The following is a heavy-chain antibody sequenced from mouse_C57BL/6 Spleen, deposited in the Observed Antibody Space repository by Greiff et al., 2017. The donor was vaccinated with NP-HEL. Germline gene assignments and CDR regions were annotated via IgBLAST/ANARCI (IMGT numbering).Heavy chain of an antibody. Sequence: EVNVVESGGGLVKPGGSLKLSCAASGFTFSDYGMHWVRQAPEKGLEWVAYISSGSSTIYYADTVKGRFTISRDNAKNTLFLQMTSLRSEDTAMYYCARDITTVVADWYFDVWGTGTTVTVSS. J-gene: IGHJ1*03. CDR2: ISSGSSTI. D-gene: IGHD1-1*01. V-gene: IGHV5-17*01. CDR1: GFTFSDYG. CDR3: ARDITTVVADWYFDV.